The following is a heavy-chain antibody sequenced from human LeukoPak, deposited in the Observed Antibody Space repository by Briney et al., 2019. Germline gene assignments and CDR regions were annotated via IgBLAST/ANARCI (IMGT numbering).Heavy chain of an antibody. CDR1: GFTFSSYW. J-gene: IGHJ6*03. V-gene: IGHV3-74*01. Sequence: PGGSLRLSCAASGFTFSSYWMHWVRQVPGKGLVWVSRINSDGSSTRYADSVKGRFTISRDNTKNTLYLQMNSLRAEDTAVYYCAREGSSSGWDYYYMDVWGKGTTVTVSS. D-gene: IGHD6-19*01. CDR2: INSDGSST. CDR3: AREGSSSGWDYYYMDV.